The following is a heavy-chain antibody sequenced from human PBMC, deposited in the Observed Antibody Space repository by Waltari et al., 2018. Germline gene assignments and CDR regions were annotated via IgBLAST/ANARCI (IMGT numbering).Heavy chain of an antibody. CDR2: IIPILGIA. V-gene: IGHV1-69*09. CDR3: ARSGSSGSYYFYYFDY. D-gene: IGHD1-26*01. CDR1: GGTFRSYA. J-gene: IGHJ4*02. Sequence: QVQLVQSGAEVKKPGSSVKVSCKASGGTFRSYAIRWVRKAPGQGLEWMGRIIPILGIANYAQKFQGRVTITADKSTSTAYMELSSLRSEDTAVYYCARSGSSGSYYFYYFDYWGQGTLVTVSS.